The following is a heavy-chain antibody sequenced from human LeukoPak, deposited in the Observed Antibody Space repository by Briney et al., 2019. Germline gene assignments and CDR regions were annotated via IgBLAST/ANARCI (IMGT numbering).Heavy chain of an antibody. J-gene: IGHJ4*02. CDR2: IWSVGINK. CDR1: GFTFSSHG. D-gene: IGHD3-22*01. Sequence: PGGSLRLSCVPSGFTFSSHGMHCVRQAPGEGLGWVAVIWSVGINKYYADSLKGVFTSSKDNSKNTLYLQMSSMREEETAVYYSAKRGAYVSSGVWTPYFDYWGQGTLVTVSS. CDR3: AKRGAYVSSGVWTPYFDY. V-gene: IGHV3-33*06.